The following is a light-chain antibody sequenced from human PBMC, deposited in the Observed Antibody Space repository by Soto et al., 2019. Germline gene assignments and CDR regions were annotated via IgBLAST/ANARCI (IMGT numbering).Light chain of an antibody. J-gene: IGKJ1*01. CDR1: QSISSW. CDR3: QQYDSYSA. CDR2: DAS. Sequence: DIQMTQSPSTLSASVGDRVTITCRASQSISSWLAWYQQKPGKAPKLLIYDASTLESGVPSRFTGSGSGTDFTLTISSLQPDGFATYYCQQYDSYSAFGQGTKVEVK. V-gene: IGKV1-5*01.